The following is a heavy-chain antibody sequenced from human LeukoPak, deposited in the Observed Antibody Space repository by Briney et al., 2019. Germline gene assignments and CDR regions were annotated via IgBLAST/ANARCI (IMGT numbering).Heavy chain of an antibody. CDR3: SRGLDSRKLGY. CDR1: GGSVTSYY. Sequence: PSETLSLTCNVSGGSVTSYYWSWIRQPPGKGLEWIGYVFHSGSTNYNPSLKSRVTISVDMTKNQFSLNLNSVTAADTAVYFCSRGLDSRKLGYWGQGTLVTVSS. CDR2: VFHSGST. V-gene: IGHV4-59*02. J-gene: IGHJ4*02. D-gene: IGHD3-22*01.